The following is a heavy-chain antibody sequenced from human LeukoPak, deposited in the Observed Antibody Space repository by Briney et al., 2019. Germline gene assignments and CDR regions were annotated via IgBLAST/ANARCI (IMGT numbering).Heavy chain of an antibody. J-gene: IGHJ4*02. CDR2: ISSSSRYI. CDR3: ARSGLSRFDY. Sequence: GGSLRLSCVASGFTFSSYNMNWVRQAPGKGLEWVSSISSSSRYIYYTDSVKGRFTISRDNSKNTLYLQMNSLRAEDTAVYYCARSGLSRFDYWGQGTLVTVSS. V-gene: IGHV3-21*04. D-gene: IGHD4/OR15-4a*01. CDR1: GFTFSSYN.